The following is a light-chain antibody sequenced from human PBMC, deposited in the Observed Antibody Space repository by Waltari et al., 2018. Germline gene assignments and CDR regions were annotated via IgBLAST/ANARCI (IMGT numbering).Light chain of an antibody. J-gene: IGKJ2*01. Sequence: DRVTITCRASHSVSPSLNWYQQKPGKAPKLLIYATSILQSGVPSRFSGSGSGTDFTLTISSLQPEDFSTYYCQQSHSFPYTFGQGTKLDIK. CDR1: HSVSPS. CDR3: QQSHSFPYT. CDR2: ATS. V-gene: IGKV1-39*01.